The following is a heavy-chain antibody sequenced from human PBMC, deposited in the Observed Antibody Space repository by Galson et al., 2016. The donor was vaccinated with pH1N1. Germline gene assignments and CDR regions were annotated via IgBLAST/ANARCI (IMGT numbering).Heavy chain of an antibody. CDR1: GGSIGSDDYY. CDR2: IYYSVST. CDR3: ARNIAASGTYYFDY. J-gene: IGHJ4*02. D-gene: IGHD6-13*01. V-gene: IGHV4-30-4*01. Sequence: LSLTCTVSGGSIGSDDYYWSWIRRPPGKGLEWIGYIYYSVSTYYNPSLKSRVTISVDTSKNQFSLKLSSVTAADTAVYYCARNIAASGTYYFDYWGQGTLVTASS.